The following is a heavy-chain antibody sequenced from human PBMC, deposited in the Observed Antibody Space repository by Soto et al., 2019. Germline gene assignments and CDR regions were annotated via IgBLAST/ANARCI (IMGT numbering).Heavy chain of an antibody. Sequence: GGSLRLSCAAFGFTFSSYSMNWVRQAPGKGLEWVSYISSSSSTIYYADSVKGRLTISRDNAKNSLYLKMNSLRDEETAVYYCARDKRGYIYGPFDYWGQGTLVTVSS. CDR3: ARDKRGYIYGPFDY. D-gene: IGHD5-18*01. V-gene: IGHV3-48*02. J-gene: IGHJ4*02. CDR1: GFTFSSYS. CDR2: ISSSSSTI.